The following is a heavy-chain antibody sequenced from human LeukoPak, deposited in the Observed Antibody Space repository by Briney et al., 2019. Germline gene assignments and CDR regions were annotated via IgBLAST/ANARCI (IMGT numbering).Heavy chain of an antibody. CDR1: GYTLTELS. J-gene: IGHJ4*02. D-gene: IGHD5-18*01. Sequence: ASVKVSCKVSGYTLTELSMHWVRQAPGKGLEWMGGFDPEDGETIYAQKFQGRVTMTEDTSTDTAYMELSSLRSEDTAVYYCATTRKRGYSYGYYFDYWGQGTLDTVSS. CDR2: FDPEDGET. V-gene: IGHV1-24*01. CDR3: ATTRKRGYSYGYYFDY.